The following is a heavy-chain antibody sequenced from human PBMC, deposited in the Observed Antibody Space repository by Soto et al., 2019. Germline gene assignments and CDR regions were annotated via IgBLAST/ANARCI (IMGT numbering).Heavy chain of an antibody. D-gene: IGHD3-22*01. V-gene: IGHV4-31*03. Sequence: QVQLQESGPGLVKPSQTLSLTCTVSVASISSGGYYWSWIRQHPGEGLEWIGYIYYSGSTSYNPSLKCRVTISVEPSKNQFSLKLSSVTDADTAVYYCARESKYDTSGYPPWFAPWGQGTLVTVSS. CDR2: IYYSGST. CDR3: ARESKYDTSGYPPWFAP. J-gene: IGHJ5*02. CDR1: VASISSGGYY.